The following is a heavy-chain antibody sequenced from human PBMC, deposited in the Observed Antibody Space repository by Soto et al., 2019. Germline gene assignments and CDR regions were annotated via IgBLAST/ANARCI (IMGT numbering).Heavy chain of an antibody. Sequence: QVPLQQWGAGLLKPSETLSLTCAVYDGSFSGYYWSWIRQPPGKGLEWIGEINHRGSTNTNPSLKSQGTISVDKSKNQCSLRLRSVTAADTAMYYCARKGRYCSSSSCYAWWFDPWGQGTLVTVSS. D-gene: IGHD2-2*01. V-gene: IGHV4-34*04. CDR1: DGSFSGYY. J-gene: IGHJ5*02. CDR2: INHRGST. CDR3: ARKGRYCSSSSCYAWWFDP.